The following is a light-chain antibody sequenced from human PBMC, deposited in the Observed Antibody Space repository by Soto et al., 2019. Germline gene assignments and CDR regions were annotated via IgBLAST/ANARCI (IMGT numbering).Light chain of an antibody. CDR1: QDISQY. CDR2: GAS. V-gene: IGKV1-33*01. J-gene: IGKJ5*01. CDR3: LQYHSFPTT. Sequence: DLQMTQSPSSLSTSVGDSVTITCQASQDISQYLNWYQHKPGKAPKVLIYGASSREIGVPSRFSGTGSGTDFTLTISGLQPEDIATYFCLQYHSFPTTFGQGTRL.